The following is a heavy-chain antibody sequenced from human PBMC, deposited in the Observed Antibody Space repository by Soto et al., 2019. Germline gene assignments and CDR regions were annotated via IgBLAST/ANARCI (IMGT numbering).Heavy chain of an antibody. J-gene: IGHJ5*02. CDR2: IDPSDSHT. CDR1: GYTFTTFW. CDR3: ARLYCTTNICDSRFDP. D-gene: IGHD2-8*01. Sequence: GESLKISCTGFGYTFTTFWISWVRQVPGKGLEWMGRIDPSDSHTNYSPSFQGLVTISVDKSISTAYLQWGSLKASDTAIYYCARLYCTTNICDSRFDPWGQGTLVTVSS. V-gene: IGHV5-10-1*01.